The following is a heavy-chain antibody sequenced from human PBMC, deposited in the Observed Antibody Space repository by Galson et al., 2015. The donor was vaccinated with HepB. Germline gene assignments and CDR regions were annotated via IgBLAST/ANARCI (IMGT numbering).Heavy chain of an antibody. J-gene: IGHJ4*02. D-gene: IGHD6-6*01. CDR1: GFTFSDYY. Sequence: SLRLSCAASGFTFSDYYMSWIRQAPGKGLEWVSYISSSSSYTNYADSVKGRFTISRDNAKNSLYLQMNSLRAEDTAVYYCARDFGGKQLATDYGGQGTLVTVSS. CDR2: ISSSSSYT. V-gene: IGHV3-11*06. CDR3: ARDFGGKQLATDY.